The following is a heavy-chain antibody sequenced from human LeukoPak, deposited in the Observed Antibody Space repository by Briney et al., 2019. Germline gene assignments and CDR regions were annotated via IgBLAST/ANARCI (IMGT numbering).Heavy chain of an antibody. J-gene: IGHJ6*02. V-gene: IGHV1-69*04. CDR1: GGTFSSYA. Sequence: PGASVKVSCKASGGTFSSYAISWVRQAPGQGLEWMGRIIPILGIANYAQKFRGRVTITADKSTSTAYMELSSLRSEDTAVYYCARDAVPAAAPYYYYGMDVWGQGTTVTVSS. D-gene: IGHD2-2*01. CDR2: IIPILGIA. CDR3: ARDAVPAAAPYYYYGMDV.